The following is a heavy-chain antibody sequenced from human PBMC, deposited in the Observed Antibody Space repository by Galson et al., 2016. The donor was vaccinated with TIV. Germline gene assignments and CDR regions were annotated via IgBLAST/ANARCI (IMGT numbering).Heavy chain of an antibody. CDR3: ATVAWFPGLSLDN. CDR1: GNSLSELV. V-gene: IGHV1-24*01. D-gene: IGHD2/OR15-2a*01. Sequence: SVKVSCKVSGNSLSELVIHWVRQAPGKGLEWMGGFDPEVSKTVYAQKFQGGVTMTADTYRDTAYMELDSLRIEDTAVYYCATVAWFPGLSLDNWGQGTLVTVSS. J-gene: IGHJ4*02. CDR2: FDPEVSKT.